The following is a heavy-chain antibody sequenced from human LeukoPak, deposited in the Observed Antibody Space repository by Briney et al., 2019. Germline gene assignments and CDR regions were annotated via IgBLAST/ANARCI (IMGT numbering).Heavy chain of an antibody. CDR2: IYSGGST. CDR1: GFTVSSNY. CDR3: ARDSLVDTAIHYYGMDV. D-gene: IGHD5-18*01. V-gene: IGHV3-66*01. Sequence: GGSLRLSCAASGFTVSSNYMSWVRQAPGKGLEWVSVIYSGGSTYYADSVKGRFTIFRDNSKNTLYLQMNSLRAEDTAVYYCARDSLVDTAIHYYGMDVWGQGTTVTVSS. J-gene: IGHJ6*02.